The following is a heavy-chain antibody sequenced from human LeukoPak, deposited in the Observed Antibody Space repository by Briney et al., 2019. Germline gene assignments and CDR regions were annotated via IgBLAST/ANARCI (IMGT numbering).Heavy chain of an antibody. CDR1: GYTFTGYY. J-gene: IGHJ4*02. CDR3: ARVNNRAIAADRGIDY. CDR2: INPNSGGT. Sequence: ASVKVSCKASGYTFTGYYMHWVRQAPGQGLEWMGWINPNSGGTNYAQKFQGRVTMTRDTSISTAYMELSRLRSGDTAVYYCARVNNRAIAADRGIDYWGQGTLVTASS. D-gene: IGHD6-13*01. V-gene: IGHV1-2*02.